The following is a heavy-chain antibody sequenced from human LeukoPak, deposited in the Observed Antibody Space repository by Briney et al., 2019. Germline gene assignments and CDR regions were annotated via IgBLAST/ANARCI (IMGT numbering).Heavy chain of an antibody. CDR3: ARDSGMVRGTVDY. V-gene: IGHV1-46*01. D-gene: IGHD3-10*01. J-gene: IGHJ4*02. CDR1: GYTFTSYY. Sequence: ATVKVSCKSSGYTFTSYYMYWVRQAPGQGLEWMGIINPSGGSTSYAQKFQGRVTMTRDTSTSTVYMELSSLRSEDTAVYYCARDSGMVRGTVDYWGQGTLVTVSS. CDR2: INPSGGST.